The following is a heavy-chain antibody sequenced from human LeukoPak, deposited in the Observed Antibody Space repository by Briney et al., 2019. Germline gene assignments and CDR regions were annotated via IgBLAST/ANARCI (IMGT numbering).Heavy chain of an antibody. Sequence: ASVKVSCKASGYTFTGYYMHWVRLAPGQGREWMGWINPNSGGTNYAQKFQGRVTMTRDTSISTAYMELSRLRSDDTAVYYCARFKWGSSAFDIWGQGTMVTVSS. J-gene: IGHJ3*02. V-gene: IGHV1-2*02. CDR3: ARFKWGSSAFDI. CDR2: INPNSGGT. CDR1: GYTFTGYY. D-gene: IGHD7-27*01.